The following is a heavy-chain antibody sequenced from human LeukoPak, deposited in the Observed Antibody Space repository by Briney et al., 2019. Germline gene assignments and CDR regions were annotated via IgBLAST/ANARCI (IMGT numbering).Heavy chain of an antibody. Sequence: QSGGSLGLSCAASGFTFSSYAMSWVRQAPGKGLEWVSAIGVSGGSTYYADSVKGRFTISRDNSKNTLYLQMNSLRAEDTAVYYCAKVGDSSGYYPDPLRWYFDYWGQGTLVTVSS. CDR3: AKVGDSSGYYPDPLRWYFDY. V-gene: IGHV3-23*01. CDR2: IGVSGGST. D-gene: IGHD3-22*01. J-gene: IGHJ4*02. CDR1: GFTFSSYA.